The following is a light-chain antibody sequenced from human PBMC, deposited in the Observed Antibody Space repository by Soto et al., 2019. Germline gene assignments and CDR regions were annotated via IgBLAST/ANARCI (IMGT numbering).Light chain of an antibody. CDR3: QQYEAYPLT. CDR2: KAS. CDR1: QSISSW. J-gene: IGKJ4*01. V-gene: IGKV1-5*03. Sequence: DIQLTQSPSTLSASVGDRATITCRASQSISSWLAWYQQKPGKAPKLLVYKASSLESGVPSRFSGSVSGTEYTLTSRTLQPDDFATYYCQQYEAYPLTFGGGTNVQI.